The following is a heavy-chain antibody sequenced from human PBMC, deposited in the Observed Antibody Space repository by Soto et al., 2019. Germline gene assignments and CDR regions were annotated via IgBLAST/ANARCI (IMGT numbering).Heavy chain of an antibody. CDR3: AREEDIVVVPAAIHYDYGMDV. CDR1: GFTFSSYA. D-gene: IGHD2-2*01. CDR2: ISYDGSNK. J-gene: IGHJ6*02. Sequence: QVQLVESGGGVVQPGRSLRLSCAASGFTFSSYAMHWVRQAPGKGLEWVAVISYDGSNKYYADSVKGRFTISRDNSKNTLYLQMNSLRAEDTAVYYCAREEDIVVVPAAIHYDYGMDVWGQGTTVTVSS. V-gene: IGHV3-30-3*01.